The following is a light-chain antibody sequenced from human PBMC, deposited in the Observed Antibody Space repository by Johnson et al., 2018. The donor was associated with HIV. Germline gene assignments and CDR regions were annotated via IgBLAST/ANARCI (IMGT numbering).Light chain of an antibody. CDR3: GKWDNSLKFYV. CDR2: DNN. V-gene: IGLV1-51*01. CDR1: TSNIGNNY. Sequence: QSVLTQPPSVSAAPGQKVTISCSGSTSNIGNNYVSWYQQLPGTAPKLLIYDNNKRPSGIPDRFSGSKSGASATLDITGLQTGDEADYYCGKWDNSLKFYVFGTGPKVTVL. J-gene: IGLJ1*01.